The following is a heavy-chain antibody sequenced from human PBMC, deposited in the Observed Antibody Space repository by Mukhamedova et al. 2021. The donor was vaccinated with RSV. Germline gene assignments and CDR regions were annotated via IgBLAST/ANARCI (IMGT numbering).Heavy chain of an antibody. CDR3: ANDGTYDYWTSGAFDI. V-gene: IGHV3-23*01. Sequence: GRQAPGKGLEWVSAISGSGGSTYYADSVKGRFTISRDNSKNTLYLQMNSLRAEDTAVYYCANDGTYDYWTSGAFDIWGQGTMVTVS. J-gene: IGHJ3*02. CDR2: ISGSGGST. D-gene: IGHD3-3*01.